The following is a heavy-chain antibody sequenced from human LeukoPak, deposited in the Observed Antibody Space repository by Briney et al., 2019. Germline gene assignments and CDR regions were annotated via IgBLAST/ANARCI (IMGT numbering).Heavy chain of an antibody. CDR3: AKDALGGVRNWFDP. CDR1: GFTFSSYG. Sequence: GGSLRLSCAASGFTFSSYGMHWVRQAPGKGLEWVAVISYDGSNKYYADSVKGRFTISRDNSKNTLYLQMNSLRAEDTAVYYCAKDALGGVRNWFDPWGQGTLVTVSS. V-gene: IGHV3-30*18. J-gene: IGHJ5*02. D-gene: IGHD3-16*01. CDR2: ISYDGSNK.